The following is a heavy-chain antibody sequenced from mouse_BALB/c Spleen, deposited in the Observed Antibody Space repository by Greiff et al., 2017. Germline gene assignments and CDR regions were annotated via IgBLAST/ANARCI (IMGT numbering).Heavy chain of an antibody. CDR3: AREEAIGGYSLYYAMDY. Sequence: DVKLVESGGGLVQPGGSLKLSCAASGFTFSSYGMSWVRQTPDKRLELVATINSNGGSTYYPDSVKGRFTISRDNAKNTLYLQMSSLKSEDTAMYYCAREEAIGGYSLYYAMDYWGQGTSVTVSS. CDR1: GFTFSSYG. CDR2: INSNGGST. D-gene: IGHD2-3*01. V-gene: IGHV5-6-3*01. J-gene: IGHJ4*01.